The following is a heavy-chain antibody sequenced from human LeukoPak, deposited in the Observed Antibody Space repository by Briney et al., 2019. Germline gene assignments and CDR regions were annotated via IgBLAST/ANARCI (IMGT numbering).Heavy chain of an antibody. CDR2: ISWNSGSI. Sequence: GGSLRLSCAASGFTFDDYAMHWVRQAPGNGLEWVSGISWNSGSIGYADSVKGRFTISRDNAKNSLYLQMNSLRAEDTALYYCAKDSGSSYYYYYGMDVWGQGTTVTVSS. V-gene: IGHV3-9*01. D-gene: IGHD1-26*01. CDR3: AKDSGSSYYYYYGMDV. J-gene: IGHJ6*02. CDR1: GFTFDDYA.